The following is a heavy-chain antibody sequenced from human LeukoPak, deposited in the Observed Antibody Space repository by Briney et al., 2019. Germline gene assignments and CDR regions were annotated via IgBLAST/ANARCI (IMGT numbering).Heavy chain of an antibody. Sequence: SEALSVTCAVYGWSFSGCYWSWIGQPPGKGLEGIGENNHCGCNYYNPSLKSRVTIPVHTCKHQYSLTLTAVTAADTAVYYRARGQSRYSGYDQPRVYYMDVWGEGTTVTVSS. V-gene: IGHV4-34*01. CDR1: GWSFSGCY. D-gene: IGHD5-12*01. CDR3: ARGQSRYSGYDQPRVYYMDV. CDR2: NNHCGCN. J-gene: IGHJ6*03.